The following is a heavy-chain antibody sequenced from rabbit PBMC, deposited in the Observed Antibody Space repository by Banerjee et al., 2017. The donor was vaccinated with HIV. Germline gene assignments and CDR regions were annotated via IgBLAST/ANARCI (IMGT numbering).Heavy chain of an antibody. CDR3: ARGFTMIMVTFNL. J-gene: IGHJ4*01. Sequence: QEQLVESGGGLVQPEGSLTLTCTASGFSFSNKYVMCWVRQAPGKGLEWIACINTSSGNTVSASWAKGRFTISKTSSTTVTLQMTSLTAADTASYFCARGFTMIMVTFNLWGPGTLVTVS. CDR1: GFSFSNKYV. D-gene: IGHD2-1*01. V-gene: IGHV1S45*01. CDR2: INTSSGNT.